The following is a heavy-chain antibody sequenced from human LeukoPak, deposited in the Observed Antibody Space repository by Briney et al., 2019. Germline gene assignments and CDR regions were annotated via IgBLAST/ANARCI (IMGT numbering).Heavy chain of an antibody. Sequence: GGSLRLSRAASGFTFGSYLMNWVRQAPGKGLEWVANIKQAGTEKYYVDSVKGRFTISRDNAKNSLFLQMNSLRAEDTAVYFCARVRGGYYLDYWGQGTLVTVSS. J-gene: IGHJ4*02. CDR2: IKQAGTEK. V-gene: IGHV3-7*04. CDR3: ARVRGGYYLDY. D-gene: IGHD5-24*01. CDR1: GFTFGSYL.